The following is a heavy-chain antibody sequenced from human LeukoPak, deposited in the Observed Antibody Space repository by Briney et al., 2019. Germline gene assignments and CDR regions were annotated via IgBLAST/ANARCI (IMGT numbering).Heavy chain of an antibody. D-gene: IGHD3-10*01. CDR1: GFTFRSYA. Sequence: GKSLRLSCAATGFTFRSYALHWVRPAPGKGLEWVAFISYDGSIKYYADSVKGRFTIAIDNSKNTLSLQMNNLRGEDTAVYYCARDRIEHYSTDYWGQGTLVTVSS. CDR2: ISYDGSIK. J-gene: IGHJ4*02. V-gene: IGHV3-30-3*01. CDR3: ARDRIEHYSTDY.